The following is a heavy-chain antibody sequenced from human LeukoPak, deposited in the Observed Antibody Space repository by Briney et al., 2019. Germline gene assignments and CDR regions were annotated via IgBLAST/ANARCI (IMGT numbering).Heavy chain of an antibody. CDR1: GFTFSGYW. D-gene: IGHD3-10*01. Sequence: SGGSLRFSCVASGFTFSGYWMTWVRQAPGKGLEWGANIKQDGSEKYYVDSVKGRFTISRDNAKNSLFLHMNSLRAEDTAVYYCAKDPGYYGSGSFLNWGQGTLVTVSS. V-gene: IGHV3-7*01. J-gene: IGHJ4*02. CDR2: IKQDGSEK. CDR3: AKDPGYYGSGSFLN.